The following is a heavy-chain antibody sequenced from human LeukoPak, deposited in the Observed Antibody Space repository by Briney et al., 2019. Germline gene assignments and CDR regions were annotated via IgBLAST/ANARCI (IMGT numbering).Heavy chain of an antibody. CDR2: ISVQSGNT. Sequence: GASVKVSCKASGYTFDEYGINWVRQAPGQGLEWMGWISVQSGNTKYAQNVQGRVTMTTDTSTETAYMELRALRTDDTAVYYCARDYFGLGSYFGTGDYWGQGTLVTVSS. J-gene: IGHJ4*02. CDR3: ARDYFGLGSYFGTGDY. D-gene: IGHD3-10*01. V-gene: IGHV1-18*01. CDR1: GYTFDEYG.